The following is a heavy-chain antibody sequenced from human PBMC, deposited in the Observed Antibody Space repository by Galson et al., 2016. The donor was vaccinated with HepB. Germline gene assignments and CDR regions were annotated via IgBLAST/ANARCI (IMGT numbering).Heavy chain of an antibody. CDR1: GGSFGSYA. D-gene: IGHD5-12*01. Sequence: SVKVSCKASGGSFGSYAINWVRQAPGQGLEWMGGIIPTFATPTYAQKFQGRVSITADESTRTAYMGLSSLTSEDTAIYYCARAQDVDLTRTDYWGQGALVTVSS. J-gene: IGHJ4*02. V-gene: IGHV1-69*13. CDR2: IIPTFATP. CDR3: ARAQDVDLTRTDY.